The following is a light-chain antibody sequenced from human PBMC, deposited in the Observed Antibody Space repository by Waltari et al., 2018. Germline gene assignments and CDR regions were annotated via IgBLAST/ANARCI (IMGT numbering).Light chain of an antibody. CDR3: AAWDDSLSGLV. CDR1: SSNIGSNY. J-gene: IGLJ3*02. CDR2: KNN. V-gene: IGLV1-47*01. Sequence: QSVLTQPPSASGTPGQKVTISCNGSSSNIGSNYVYWYQQLPGTAPKLLIVKNNQRPSGVPDRFSDSKSGTSASLAINGLRSEDEADYYCAAWDDSLSGLVLGGGTKVTVL.